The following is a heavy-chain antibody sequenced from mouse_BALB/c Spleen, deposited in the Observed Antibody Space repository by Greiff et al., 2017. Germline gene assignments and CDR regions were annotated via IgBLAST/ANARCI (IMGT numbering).Heavy chain of an antibody. Sequence: EVKLQESGGGLVQPGGSRKLSCAASGFTFSSFGMHWVRQAPEKGLEWVAYISSGSSTIYYADTVKGRFTISRDNPKNTLFLQMTSLRSEDTAMYYCARDYGNYFDYWGQGTTLTVSS. J-gene: IGHJ2*01. CDR3: ARDYGNYFDY. D-gene: IGHD2-1*01. CDR1: GFTFSSFG. V-gene: IGHV5-17*02. CDR2: ISSGSSTI.